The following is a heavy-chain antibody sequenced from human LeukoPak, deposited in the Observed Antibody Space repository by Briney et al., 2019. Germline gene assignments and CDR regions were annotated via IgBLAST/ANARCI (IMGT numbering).Heavy chain of an antibody. CDR3: ARGWPRTIFGMVPLFDY. CDR1: GGSISSGSYY. D-gene: IGHD3-3*01. Sequence: SETLSLTCTVSGGSISSGSYYWSWIRQPPEKGLEWIGYIHHSGSTYYNPSLKSRVTISVDTSKNHFSLKLSSVTAADTAVYYCARGWPRTIFGMVPLFDYWGQGALVTVSS. V-gene: IGHV4-61*03. CDR2: IHHSGST. J-gene: IGHJ4*02.